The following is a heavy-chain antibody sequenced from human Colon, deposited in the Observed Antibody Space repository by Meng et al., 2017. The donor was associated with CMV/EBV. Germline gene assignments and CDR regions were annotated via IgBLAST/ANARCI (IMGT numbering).Heavy chain of an antibody. CDR2: IYYSGST. CDR1: GDSISTSSYY. J-gene: IGHJ4*02. D-gene: IGHD3-3*01. V-gene: IGHV4-39*07. Sequence: SETLSLTCTVSGDSISTSSYYWGWFRQPPGKGLEWIGYIYYSGSTYYSPSLQSRLTISLDTSKNQLSLDLTSVTAADTAMYYCARAPYNFWSGAPFWGQGTLVTVSS. CDR3: ARAPYNFWSGAPF.